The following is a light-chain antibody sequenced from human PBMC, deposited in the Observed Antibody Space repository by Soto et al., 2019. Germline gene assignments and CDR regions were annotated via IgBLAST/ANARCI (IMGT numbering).Light chain of an antibody. CDR2: AAS. CDR3: QQYQNYPPS. J-gene: IGKJ1*01. V-gene: IGKV1-16*02. CDR1: QGINNF. Sequence: DIQMTQSPSSLSASVGDRVTITCRASQGINNFLAWFQQKPGKAPKCLIYAASTLQTGVLSKFSGSRSETEFTLTINSLQPEDFETYYCQQYQNYPPSFGQGTKVAIK.